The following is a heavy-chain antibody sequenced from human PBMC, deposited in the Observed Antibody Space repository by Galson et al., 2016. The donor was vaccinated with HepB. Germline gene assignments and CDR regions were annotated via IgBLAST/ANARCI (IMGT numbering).Heavy chain of an antibody. CDR3: AKGRGGVSVH. CDR2: IKQDGSEK. J-gene: IGHJ4*02. V-gene: IGHV3-7*01. CDR1: GFAFGSYW. D-gene: IGHD3-10*01. Sequence: SLRLSCAASGFAFGSYWMSWVRQAPGKGLEWVANIKQDGSEKYFVDSVKGRFTISRDSAKNSLYLQMNSLRAEDTAVYYCAKGRGGVSVHWGQGTLVTVPS.